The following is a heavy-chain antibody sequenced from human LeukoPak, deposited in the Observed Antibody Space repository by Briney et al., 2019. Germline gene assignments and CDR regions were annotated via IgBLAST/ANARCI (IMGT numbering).Heavy chain of an antibody. J-gene: IGHJ4*02. Sequence: KPSETLSLACTVSGGSVSSGNYYWSWIQQPPGKGLEWIGYIYYSGITNYNPSLKSRVTISVDTSKNQFSLKLSSVTAADTAVYYCARGSTPDYYVSSGYYPTHFDYWGQGALVTVSS. CDR2: IYYSGIT. CDR1: GGSVSSGNYY. V-gene: IGHV4-61*01. CDR3: ARGSTPDYYVSSGYYPTHFDY. D-gene: IGHD3-22*01.